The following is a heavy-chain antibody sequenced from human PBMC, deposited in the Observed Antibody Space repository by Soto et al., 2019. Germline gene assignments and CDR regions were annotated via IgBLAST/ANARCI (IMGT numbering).Heavy chain of an antibody. CDR1: GFSLNTDKVG. CDR2: IYWDDDK. V-gene: IGHV2-5*02. D-gene: IGHD6-19*01. CDR3: GHRLYTSGWWFDP. J-gene: IGHJ5*02. Sequence: QVTLKESGPALVKPTETLTLTCTFSGFSLNTDKVGVGWVRQPPGKALEWLAVIYWDDDKRYSPYLKSRLTITKDTSNTEVVHTMTNMDPVDTASYFCGHRLYTSGWWFDPWGPGTLVTVSS.